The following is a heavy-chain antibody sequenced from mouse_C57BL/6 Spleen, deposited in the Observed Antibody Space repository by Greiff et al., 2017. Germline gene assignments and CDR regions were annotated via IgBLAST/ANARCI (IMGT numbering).Heavy chain of an antibody. CDR2: IYPRSGNT. CDR1: GYTFTSYG. J-gene: IGHJ3*01. Sequence: KESCKASGYTFTSYGISWVKQRTGQGLEWIGEIYPRSGNTYYNEKFKGKATLTADKSSSTAYMELRSLTSEDSAVYFCARSWVYWGQGTLVTVSA. CDR3: ARSWVY. V-gene: IGHV1-81*01. D-gene: IGHD4-1*01.